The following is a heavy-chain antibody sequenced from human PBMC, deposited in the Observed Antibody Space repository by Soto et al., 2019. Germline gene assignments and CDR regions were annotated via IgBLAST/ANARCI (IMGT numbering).Heavy chain of an antibody. CDR1: GGSISSYY. V-gene: IGHV4-59*01. CDR3: ARRGITSSPAFSP. J-gene: IGHJ5*02. Sequence: PSETLSLTCTVSGGSISSYYWSWIRQPPGKGLEWIGYIYYSGSTNYNPSLKSRVTISVDTSKNQFSLKLSSVTAADTAVYYCARRGITSSPAFSPWGQGTLVTV. CDR2: IYYSGST. D-gene: IGHD3-10*01.